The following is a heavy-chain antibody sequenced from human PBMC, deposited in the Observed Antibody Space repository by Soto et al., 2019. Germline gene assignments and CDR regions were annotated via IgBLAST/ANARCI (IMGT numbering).Heavy chain of an antibody. CDR3: ARGEPITMIVVVPTGYFDY. CDR2: INHSGST. V-gene: IGHV4-34*01. J-gene: IGHJ4*02. D-gene: IGHD3-22*01. Sequence: SETLSLTCAVYDGSFSGYYWSWIRQPPGKGLEWIGEINHSGSTNYNPSLKSRVTISVDTSKNQFSLKLSSVTAADTAVYYCARGEPITMIVVVPTGYFDYWGQGTLVTVSS. CDR1: DGSFSGYY.